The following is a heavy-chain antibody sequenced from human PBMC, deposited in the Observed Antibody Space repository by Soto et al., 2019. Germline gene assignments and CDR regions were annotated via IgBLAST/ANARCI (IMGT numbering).Heavy chain of an antibody. CDR1: GGSFSGYY. CDR2: INHSGST. D-gene: IGHD3-10*01. J-gene: IGHJ4*02. V-gene: IGHV4-34*01. Sequence: PSETLSLTCAVYGGSFSGYYWSWIRQPPGKGLEWIGEINHSGSTNYNPSIKSRVTISVDTSKNQFSLKLSSVTAADTAVYYCARGVWVRGVTNPYFDYWGQGTLVTVSS. CDR3: ARGVWVRGVTNPYFDY.